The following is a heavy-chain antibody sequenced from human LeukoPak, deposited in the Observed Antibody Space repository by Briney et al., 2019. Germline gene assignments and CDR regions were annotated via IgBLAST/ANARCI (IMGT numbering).Heavy chain of an antibody. Sequence: GGSLRLSCAASGFTFSSYAMSWVRQAPGKGLEWVSAISGSGGSTYYADSVKGRFTISRDNSKNTLYLQMNSLKAEDTAVYYCAKDPRTTVTPWQFDPWGQGTLVAVSS. V-gene: IGHV3-23*01. J-gene: IGHJ5*02. D-gene: IGHD4-17*01. CDR2: ISGSGGST. CDR3: AKDPRTTVTPWQFDP. CDR1: GFTFSSYA.